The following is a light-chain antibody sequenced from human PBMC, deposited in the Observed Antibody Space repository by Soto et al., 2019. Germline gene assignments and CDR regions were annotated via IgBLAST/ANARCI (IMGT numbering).Light chain of an antibody. CDR3: QQRSVWPIT. Sequence: EIVLTQSPATLSSFPGDRVTLSCRASQYINTRLAWYQHRPRQAPSLVIYDASHRATGVPARFSGSGSGTDFTITISGLEPEDFAFYYRQQRSVWPITFGQGTRLENK. CDR1: QYINTR. CDR2: DAS. V-gene: IGKV3-11*01. J-gene: IGKJ5*01.